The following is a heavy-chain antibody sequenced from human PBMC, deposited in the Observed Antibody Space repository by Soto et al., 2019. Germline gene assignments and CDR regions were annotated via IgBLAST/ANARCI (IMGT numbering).Heavy chain of an antibody. V-gene: IGHV3-23*01. CDR1: GFTFSSYA. J-gene: IGHJ4*02. D-gene: IGHD6-13*01. CDR2: ISGSGGST. Sequence: GGSLRLSCAASGFTFSSYAMSWVRQAPGKGLEWVSAISGSGGSTYYGDSVKGRFTISRDNSKNTLYLQMNSLRAEDTAVYYGAKLGLERGNSSFDYWGQGTLVTVSS. CDR3: AKLGLERGNSSFDY.